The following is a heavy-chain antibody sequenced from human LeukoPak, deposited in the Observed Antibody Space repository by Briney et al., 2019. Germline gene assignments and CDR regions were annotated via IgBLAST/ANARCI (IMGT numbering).Heavy chain of an antibody. CDR1: GFTFSSYA. D-gene: IGHD3-22*01. V-gene: IGHV3-30-3*01. CDR2: ISYDGSDK. J-gene: IGHJ4*02. Sequence: GRSLRLSCAASGFTFSSYAMHWVRQAPDKGLGWVAVISYDGSDKYYADSVKGRFTISRDNSKNTLYLQMNSLRAEDTAVYYCARGSTYYDSSGQVPFDYWGQGTLVTVSS. CDR3: ARGSTYYDSSGQVPFDY.